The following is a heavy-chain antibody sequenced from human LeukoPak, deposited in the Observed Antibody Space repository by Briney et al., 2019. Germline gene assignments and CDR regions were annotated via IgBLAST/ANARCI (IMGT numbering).Heavy chain of an antibody. CDR3: ARQYYYDSSGYPAPYFDY. CDR1: GGSISSSSYY. CDR2: IYKSGST. Sequence: SETLSLTCTVSGGSISSSSYYWGWIRQPPGKVLGWIGSIYKSGSTYYNPSLKSRVTISVDTSKNQFSLKLSSVTAADTAVYYCARQYYYDSSGYPAPYFDYWGQGTLVTVSS. D-gene: IGHD3-22*01. V-gene: IGHV4-39*01. J-gene: IGHJ4*02.